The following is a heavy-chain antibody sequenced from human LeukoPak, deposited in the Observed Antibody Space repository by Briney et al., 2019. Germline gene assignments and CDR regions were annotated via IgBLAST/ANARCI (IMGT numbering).Heavy chain of an antibody. CDR2: ISYDGSNK. V-gene: IGHV3-30-3*01. D-gene: IGHD3-10*01. J-gene: IGHJ3*02. CDR3: ASGGAMVRGRYAFDI. CDR1: GFTFSSYA. Sequence: PGRSLRLSCAASGFTFSSYAMHWVRQAPGKGLEWVAVISYDGSNKYYADSVKGRFTISRDNSKNTLYLQMNSLRAEDTALYYCASGGAMVRGRYAFDIWGQGTMVTVSS.